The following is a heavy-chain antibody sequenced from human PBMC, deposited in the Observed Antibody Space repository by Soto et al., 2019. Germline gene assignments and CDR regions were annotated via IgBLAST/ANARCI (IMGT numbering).Heavy chain of an antibody. J-gene: IGHJ4*02. CDR3: ARGGGPNWGFFIY. CDR2: ISHSGSI. CDR1: GGSISSYY. V-gene: IGHV4-59*08. Sequence: QVQLQESSPGLVKPSETLSLTCTVSGGSISSYYWSWIRQPPGKGVEWIGYISHSGSIDYNPSLKSRVAISMDTSKNQFSLKLSSVTAADTAVYYCARGGGPNWGFFIYWGQGTLVAVSS. D-gene: IGHD7-27*01.